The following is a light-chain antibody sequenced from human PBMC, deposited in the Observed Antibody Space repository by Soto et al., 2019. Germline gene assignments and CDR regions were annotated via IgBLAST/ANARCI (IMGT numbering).Light chain of an antibody. Sequence: QSALTHPPSASGTPGQRVTISCSGSSSNIGSNYVYWYQQLPGTAPKLLIYRNNQRPSGVPDRFSGSKSGTSASLAISGLRSEDEADYYCAAWDDSLSARYVFGTGTKVTVL. V-gene: IGLV1-47*01. CDR1: SSNIGSNY. CDR3: AAWDDSLSARYV. J-gene: IGLJ1*01. CDR2: RNN.